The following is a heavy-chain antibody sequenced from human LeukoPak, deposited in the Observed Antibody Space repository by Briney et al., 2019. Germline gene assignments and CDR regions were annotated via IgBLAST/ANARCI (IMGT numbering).Heavy chain of an antibody. D-gene: IGHD4-23*01. Sequence: GGSLRLSCAASEFTFSSYSMSWVRQAPGKGLEGVSYISSPPSSIYYADSVKGRFTISRHNAKNSLYLQMNSLRAEDTAVYYCARDVTYHGGDWFDPWRQGTLVTVSS. CDR2: ISSPPSSI. J-gene: IGHJ5*02. CDR3: ARDVTYHGGDWFDP. V-gene: IGHV3-48*04. CDR1: EFTFSSYS.